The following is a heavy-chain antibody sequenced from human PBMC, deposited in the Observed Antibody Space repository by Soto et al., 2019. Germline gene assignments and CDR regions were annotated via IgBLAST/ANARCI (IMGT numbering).Heavy chain of an antibody. CDR1: GFTFTTYA. J-gene: IGHJ4*02. Sequence: EVQVLESGGGLVQPGGSLRLSCVASGFTFTTYAMTWVRQAPGKGLEWVSIISGSGGSTHYADSVKGRFIISRDNSKNTLYLQMTGLRAEDTAVYYCAKPGLGRYCSSPSCVHFDYWGQGTLVTVSS. CDR2: ISGSGGST. D-gene: IGHD2-2*01. CDR3: AKPGLGRYCSSPSCVHFDY. V-gene: IGHV3-23*01.